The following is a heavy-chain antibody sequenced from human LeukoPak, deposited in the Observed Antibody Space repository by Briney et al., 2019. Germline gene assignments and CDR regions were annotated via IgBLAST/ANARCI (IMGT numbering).Heavy chain of an antibody. V-gene: IGHV3-23*01. D-gene: IGHD2-15*01. CDR3: AKSGLNRFDY. Sequence: GGTLRLSCAASGFTFSGFAMSWIRQAPGKGLEWVSSISRSGESTFYADSVRGRFSISRDNSKNTVSLQMESLRAEDTALYYCAKSGLNRFDYWGQGTLVTVSS. J-gene: IGHJ4*02. CDR2: ISRSGEST. CDR1: GFTFSGFA.